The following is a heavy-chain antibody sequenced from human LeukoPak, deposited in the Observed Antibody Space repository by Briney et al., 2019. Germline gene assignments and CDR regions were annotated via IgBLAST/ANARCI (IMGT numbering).Heavy chain of an antibody. Sequence: PSETLSLTCAVYGGSFSGYYWSWIRQPPGKGLEWIGEINHSGSTNYNPSLKSRVTISVDTSKNQFSLKLSSVTAADTAVYYCARDRYYCGPSVLDPWGQGTLVTVSS. CDR3: ARDRYYCGPSVLDP. V-gene: IGHV4-34*01. CDR2: INHSGST. J-gene: IGHJ5*02. CDR1: GGSFSGYY. D-gene: IGHD3-10*01.